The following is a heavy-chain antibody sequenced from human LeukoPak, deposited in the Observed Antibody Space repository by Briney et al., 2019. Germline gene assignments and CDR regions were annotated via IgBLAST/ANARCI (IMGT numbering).Heavy chain of an antibody. V-gene: IGHV1-18*01. Sequence: ASVKVSCKASGYTFTNYDINWVRQAPGQGLEWMGWISAYNGNTNYAQKLQGRVTMTTDTSTSTAYMELRSLRSDDTAVYYCARDAETATYYYDSSGYYDYWGQGTLVTVSS. CDR3: ARDAETATYYYDSSGYYDY. J-gene: IGHJ4*02. CDR1: GYTFTNYD. CDR2: ISAYNGNT. D-gene: IGHD3-22*01.